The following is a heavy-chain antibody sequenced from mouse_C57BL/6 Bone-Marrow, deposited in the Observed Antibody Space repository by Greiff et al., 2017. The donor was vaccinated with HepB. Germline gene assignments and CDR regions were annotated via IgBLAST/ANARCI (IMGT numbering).Heavy chain of an antibody. V-gene: IGHV1-82*01. CDR2: IYPGDGDT. CDR1: GYAFSSSW. J-gene: IGHJ4*01. D-gene: IGHD1-1*01. Sequence: QVQLQQSGPELVKPGASVKISCKASGYAFSSSWMNWVKQRPGKGLEWIGRIYPGDGDTNYNGKFKGKATLTADKSSSTAYMQLSSLTSEDSAVYFWALITTVVANYYAMDYWGQGTSVTVSS. CDR3: ALITTVVANYYAMDY.